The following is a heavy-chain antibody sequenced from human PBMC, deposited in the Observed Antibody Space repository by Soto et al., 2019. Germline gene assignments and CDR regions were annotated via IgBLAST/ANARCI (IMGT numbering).Heavy chain of an antibody. CDR2: ISPFGGAT. V-gene: IGHV1-46*01. CDR1: GDSVSNDY. D-gene: IGHD3-16*01. J-gene: IGHJ6*02. Sequence: ASVKVSCKASGDSVSNDYLHWVRQAPGQGFEWLGLISPFGGATAYAQRFKGRVTVTMDKSSTSFYLELSSPRSDDTAVYYCAKGRGGRTVANFGMDVWGQGVTVTVSS. CDR3: AKGRGGRTVANFGMDV.